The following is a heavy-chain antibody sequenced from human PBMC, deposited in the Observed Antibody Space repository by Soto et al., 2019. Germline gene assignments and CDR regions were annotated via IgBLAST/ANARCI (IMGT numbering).Heavy chain of an antibody. J-gene: IGHJ6*02. Sequence: GGSLRLSCAASGFTFSSYAMSWVRQAPGKGLEWVSAISGSGGSTYYADSVKGRFTISRDNSKNTLYLQMNSLRAEDTAVYYCAKGFLRASPYSYGMDVWGQGTTVTVSS. CDR3: AKGFLRASPYSYGMDV. CDR1: GFTFSSYA. D-gene: IGHD2-21*01. CDR2: ISGSGGST. V-gene: IGHV3-23*01.